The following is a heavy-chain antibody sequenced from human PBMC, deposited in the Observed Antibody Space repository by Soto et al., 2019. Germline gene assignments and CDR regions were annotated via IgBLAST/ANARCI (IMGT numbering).Heavy chain of an antibody. Sequence: GESLKISCKASGYSFNIYWIGWVRQLPGKGLEWMGIIYPGDSDTRYSPSFQGQVTISADKSISTAYLQWSSLKASDTAMYYCARHPTYYYDSSGHFDYWGQGTLVTVSS. D-gene: IGHD3-22*01. CDR1: GYSFNIYW. V-gene: IGHV5-51*01. CDR3: ARHPTYYYDSSGHFDY. J-gene: IGHJ4*02. CDR2: IYPGDSDT.